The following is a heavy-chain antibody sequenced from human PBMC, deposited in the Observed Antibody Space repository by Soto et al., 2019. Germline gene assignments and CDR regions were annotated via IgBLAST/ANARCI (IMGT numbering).Heavy chain of an antibody. CDR3: ARAHYGDYGYGMDV. V-gene: IGHV4-30-2*01. Sequence: QLQLQESGSGLVKPSQTLSLTGAVSGGSISSGGYSWSWIRQPPGKGLEWIGYIYHSGYTYCNPSLKMRVTISVDRSKNQFSLKLSSVTAADTAVYYCARAHYGDYGYGMDVWGQGTMVTVSS. CDR2: IYHSGYT. CDR1: GGSISSGGYS. D-gene: IGHD4-17*01. J-gene: IGHJ6*02.